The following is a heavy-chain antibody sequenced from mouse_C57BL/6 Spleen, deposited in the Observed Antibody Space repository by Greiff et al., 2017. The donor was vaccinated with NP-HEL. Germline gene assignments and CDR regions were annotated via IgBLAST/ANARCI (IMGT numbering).Heavy chain of an antibody. D-gene: IGHD4-1*01. Sequence: VQLQQSGAELVKPGASVKLSCKASGYTFTSYWMHWVKQRPGQGLEWIGMIHPNSGSTNYNEKFKSKATLTVDKSSSTAYMQLSSLTSEDSAVYYCATGTNWGGGFDYWGQGTTLTVSS. CDR2: IHPNSGST. V-gene: IGHV1-64*01. CDR1: GYTFTSYW. CDR3: ATGTNWGGGFDY. J-gene: IGHJ2*01.